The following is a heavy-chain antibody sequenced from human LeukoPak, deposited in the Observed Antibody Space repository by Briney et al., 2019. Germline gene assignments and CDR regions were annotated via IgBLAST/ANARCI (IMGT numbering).Heavy chain of an antibody. Sequence: ASVKVSCKASGGTFSSYAISWVRQAPGQGLEWMGGIIPIFGTANYAQKFQGRVTITADKSTSTAYMELSSLRSEDTAVYYCARARSSSWYGYYYYYYMDVWGKGTTVTVSS. J-gene: IGHJ6*03. V-gene: IGHV1-69*06. CDR2: IIPIFGTA. D-gene: IGHD6-13*01. CDR1: GGTFSSYA. CDR3: ARARSSSWYGYYYYYYMDV.